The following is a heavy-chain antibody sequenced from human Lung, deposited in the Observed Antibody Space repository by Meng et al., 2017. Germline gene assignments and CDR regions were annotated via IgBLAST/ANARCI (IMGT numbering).Heavy chain of an antibody. D-gene: IGHD2-21*01. Sequence: SGQGLLKPSYTLSLPGAISGESVPSNPASWNWIRQSPSRGLGWLGRTYYRSKWYSDYATSVRSRITINADTSKNQFSLQLNTLTPEDTAVYYCTGVGHKNWFDSWGQGTLVTVSS. CDR3: TGVGHKNWFDS. CDR2: TYYRSKWYS. CDR1: GESVPSNPAS. V-gene: IGHV6-1*01. J-gene: IGHJ5*01.